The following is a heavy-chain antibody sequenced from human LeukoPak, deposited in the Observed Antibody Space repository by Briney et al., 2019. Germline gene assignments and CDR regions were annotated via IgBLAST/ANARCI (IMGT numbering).Heavy chain of an antibody. CDR1: GYTFTGYY. J-gene: IGHJ5*02. D-gene: IGHD6-13*01. V-gene: IGHV1-2*02. Sequence: ASVKVSCKASGYTFTGYYMHWVRQASGQGPEWMGWINPNSGGTNYAQKFQGRVTMTRDTSISTAYMELSRLRSDDTAVYYCARGAGAGTQMNWVDPWGQGTLVTVSA. CDR3: ARGAGAGTQMNWVDP. CDR2: INPNSGGT.